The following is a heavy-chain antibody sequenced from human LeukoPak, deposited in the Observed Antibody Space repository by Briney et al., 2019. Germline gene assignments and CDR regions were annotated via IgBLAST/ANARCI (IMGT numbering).Heavy chain of an antibody. CDR3: ARVRDSSSPFDY. Sequence: GGSLRLSCAASGFTFSSYAMSWVRQAPGKGLEWVANIKQDGSEKYYVDSVKGRFTISRDNAKNSLYLQMNSLRAEDTAVYYCARVRDSSSPFDYWGQGTLVTVSS. V-gene: IGHV3-7*05. CDR1: GFTFSSYA. CDR2: IKQDGSEK. D-gene: IGHD6-13*01. J-gene: IGHJ4*02.